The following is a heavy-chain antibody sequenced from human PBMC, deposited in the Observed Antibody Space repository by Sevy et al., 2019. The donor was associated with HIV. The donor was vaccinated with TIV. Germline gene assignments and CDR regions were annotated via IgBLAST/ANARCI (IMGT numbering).Heavy chain of an antibody. CDR3: AREGSAKPHDY. CDR2: LSFGCGEI. V-gene: IGHV3-23*01. D-gene: IGHD2-2*02. J-gene: IGHJ4*02. Sequence: GGSLRLSCAASGFTFRKYSMSWVRQPPGKGLEWVSTLSFGCGEINYADSVKGRFTISRDNSKSSVYLQMNNLRPEDTAVYYCAREGSAKPHDYWGQGTLVTVS. CDR1: GFTFRKYS.